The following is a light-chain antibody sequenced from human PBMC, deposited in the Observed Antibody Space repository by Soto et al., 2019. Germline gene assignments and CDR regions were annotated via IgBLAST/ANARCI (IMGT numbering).Light chain of an antibody. J-gene: IGKJ1*01. CDR1: QDMCTW. CDR3: QQSYSTPWT. CDR2: DAS. Sequence: DIQMTQSLSTLSASVGDRVSITCLASQDMCTWLAWYQQKPGKAPKLLIYDASSLQSGIPSRFSGSGSETDFTLTISSLQPEDFATYYCQQSYSTPWTFGQGTKVDIK. V-gene: IGKV1-39*01.